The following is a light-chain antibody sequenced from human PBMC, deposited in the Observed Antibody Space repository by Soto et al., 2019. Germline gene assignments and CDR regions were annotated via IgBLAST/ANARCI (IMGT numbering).Light chain of an antibody. CDR3: GQFFSSPPRT. J-gene: IGKJ1*01. CDR1: QSVGDTF. V-gene: IGKV3-20*01. CDR2: GVS. Sequence: EIVLTQSPGTLSLSPGEKATLSCRASQSVGDTFLSWYQQKPGLAPRLLIYGVSNRATGIPDRFSGSGSGKNFILNNSRPGPEDFAMYYRGQFFSSPPRTFGQGTKVEIK.